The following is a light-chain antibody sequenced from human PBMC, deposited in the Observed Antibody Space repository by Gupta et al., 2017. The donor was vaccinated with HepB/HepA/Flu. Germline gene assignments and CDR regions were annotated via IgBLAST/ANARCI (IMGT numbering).Light chain of an antibody. CDR2: GKN. Sequence: SSELTKDPAVSVALGQTVRVTCPGDSLRSYYASWYQQKPGQAPVLVIYGKNNRPSGIPDRFSGSSSGNTASLTITGAQAEDEADYYCNSRDSSGNHLRVVFGGWTKLTVL. J-gene: IGLJ2*01. V-gene: IGLV3-19*01. CDR3: NSRDSSGNHLRVV. CDR1: SLRSYY.